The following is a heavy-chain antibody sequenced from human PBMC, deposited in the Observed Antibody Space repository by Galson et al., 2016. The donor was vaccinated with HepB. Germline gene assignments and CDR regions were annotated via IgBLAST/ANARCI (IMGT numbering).Heavy chain of an antibody. CDR2: ISSNGGST. CDR3: ARNMYGAATNYIGDVFDI. Sequence: SLRLSCAASGFTFSSYAMHWARQAPGKGLEYVSAISSNGGSTYYADSVKGRFTISRDNSKNTLYLQMSSLRAEDTAMYYCARNMYGAATNYIGDVFDIWGQGTMVT. J-gene: IGHJ3*02. CDR1: GFTFSSYA. V-gene: IGHV3-64D*09. D-gene: IGHD3-10*01.